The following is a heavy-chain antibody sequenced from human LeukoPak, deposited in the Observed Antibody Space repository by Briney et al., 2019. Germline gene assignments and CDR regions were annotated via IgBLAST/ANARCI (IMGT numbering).Heavy chain of an antibody. Sequence: ASVKVSCKASGYTFTGYYMHWVRQAPGQGLEWMGWINPNSGGTNYAQKFQGRVTMTRDTSISTAYMELTSLRSEDTAVYYCATSPGYDYWGQGTLVTVSS. CDR3: ATSPGYDY. V-gene: IGHV1-2*02. CDR2: INPNSGGT. CDR1: GYTFTGYY. J-gene: IGHJ4*02. D-gene: IGHD1-14*01.